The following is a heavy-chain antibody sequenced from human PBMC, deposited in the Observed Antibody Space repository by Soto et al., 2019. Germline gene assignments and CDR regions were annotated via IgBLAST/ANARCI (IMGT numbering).Heavy chain of an antibody. CDR1: GGSVSSGVYY. V-gene: IGHV4-61*08. Sequence: PSETLSLTCTVSGGSVSSGVYYWSWIRQPPGKGLEWIGYIYYSGSTNNNPSLKSRVTISVDTSKNQFSLKLSSVTAADTAVYYCARDLWGYCGTDCYPLDVWGQGTTVTVSS. D-gene: IGHD2-21*02. CDR2: IYYSGST. J-gene: IGHJ6*02. CDR3: ARDLWGYCGTDCYPLDV.